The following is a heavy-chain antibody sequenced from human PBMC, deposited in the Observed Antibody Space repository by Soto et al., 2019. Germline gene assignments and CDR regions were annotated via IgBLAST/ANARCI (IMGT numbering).Heavy chain of an antibody. CDR3: ARGYDAAKYYFDH. Sequence: WGSLLLSCAASGFIYSGYWMHWVRQAPGKEPVWVARVNGGGGVTYYADSVRGRFIISRDNTRNVVHLEMNNLGVDDTAMYYCARGYDAAKYYFDHWGQGTLVTVSS. D-gene: IGHD3-16*01. J-gene: IGHJ4*02. CDR1: GFIYSGYW. CDR2: VNGGGGVT. V-gene: IGHV3-74*01.